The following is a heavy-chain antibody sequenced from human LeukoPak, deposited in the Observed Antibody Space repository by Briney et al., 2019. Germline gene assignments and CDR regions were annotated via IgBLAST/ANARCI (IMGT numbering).Heavy chain of an antibody. D-gene: IGHD6-13*01. CDR3: ARIGWYSSSWYLDY. V-gene: IGHV3-7*04. CDR1: GXTFSSYW. CDR2: IKHDGSEK. Sequence: PGGSLRLSCAASGXTFSSYWMSWVRQAPGKGLEWVANIKHDGSEKYYVDSVKGRFTISRDNAKNSLYLQMNSLRAEDTAVYYCARIGWYSSSWYLDYWGQGILVTVSS. J-gene: IGHJ4*02.